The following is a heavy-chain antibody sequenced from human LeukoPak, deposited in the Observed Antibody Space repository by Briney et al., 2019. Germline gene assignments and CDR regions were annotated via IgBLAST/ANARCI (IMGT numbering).Heavy chain of an antibody. V-gene: IGHV4-59*08. Sequence: SETLSLTCTVSGGSISSYCWSWIRQPPGKGLEWVGYIYYSGSTNYNPSLKSRVTISVDTSKNQFSLKLSSVTAADTAVYYCARLNMVRGAQRAFDIWGQGTMVTVSS. CDR3: ARLNMVRGAQRAFDI. CDR1: GGSISSYC. D-gene: IGHD3-10*01. J-gene: IGHJ3*02. CDR2: IYYSGST.